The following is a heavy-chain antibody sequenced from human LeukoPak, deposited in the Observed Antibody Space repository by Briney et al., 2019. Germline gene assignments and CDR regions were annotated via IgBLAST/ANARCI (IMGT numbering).Heavy chain of an antibody. CDR2: IKRDGSEK. J-gene: IGHJ4*02. CDR3: AKDMYYYDSSGYSFDY. V-gene: IGHV3-7*04. CDR1: GFTFSSYW. D-gene: IGHD3-22*01. Sequence: GGSLRLSCAASGFTFSSYWMTWVRQAPGKGLEWVANIKRDGSEKHYVDSVKGRFTISRDNSKNTLYLQMNSLRAEDTAVYYCAKDMYYYDSSGYSFDYWGQGTLVTVSS.